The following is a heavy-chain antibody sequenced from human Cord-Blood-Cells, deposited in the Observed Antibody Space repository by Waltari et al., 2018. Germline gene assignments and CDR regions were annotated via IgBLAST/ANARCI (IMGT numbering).Heavy chain of an antibody. J-gene: IGHJ3*02. D-gene: IGHD7-27*01. V-gene: IGHV4-59*11. CDR2: IYYSGST. CDR1: GASISSHY. CDR3: ARGHTLGIGAFDI. Sequence: QVQLQESGPGLVKPSETLSLTCTVSGASISSHYWSRIRQPPGKGLEWIGYIYYSGSTNYNPSLKSRVTISVDTSKNQFSLKLSSVTAADTAVYYCARGHTLGIGAFDIWGQGTMVTVSS.